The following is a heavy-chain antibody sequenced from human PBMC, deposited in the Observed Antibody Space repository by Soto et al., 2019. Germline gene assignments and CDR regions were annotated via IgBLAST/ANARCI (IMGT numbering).Heavy chain of an antibody. Sequence: PGGSLRLSCAASGFTFSSYGMHWVRQAPGKGLEWVAVISYDGSNKYYADSVKGRFTISRDNSENTLYLQMNSLRAEDTAVYYCAKEAARLNYYYGMDVWGQGTTVTVSS. D-gene: IGHD6-6*01. J-gene: IGHJ6*02. CDR3: AKEAARLNYYYGMDV. CDR1: GFTFSSYG. CDR2: ISYDGSNK. V-gene: IGHV3-30*18.